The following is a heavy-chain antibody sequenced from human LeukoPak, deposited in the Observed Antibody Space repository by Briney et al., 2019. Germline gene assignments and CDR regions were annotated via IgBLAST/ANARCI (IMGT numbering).Heavy chain of an antibody. J-gene: IGHJ3*02. CDR2: ISGSGGST. D-gene: IGHD2-2*01. Sequence: QPGGSLRLSCAASGFTFSSYAMSWVRQAPGKGLEWVSAISGSGGSTYYADSVKGRFTISRDNSKNTLYLQMNSLRAEDTAVYYCAKDMINSPYCSSTSCYGAFDIWGQGTMVIVSS. CDR3: AKDMINSPYCSSTSCYGAFDI. V-gene: IGHV3-23*01. CDR1: GFTFSSYA.